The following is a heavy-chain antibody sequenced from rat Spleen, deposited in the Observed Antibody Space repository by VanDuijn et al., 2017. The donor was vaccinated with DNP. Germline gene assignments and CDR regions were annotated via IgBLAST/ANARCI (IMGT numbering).Heavy chain of an antibody. V-gene: IGHV2-27*01. CDR2: MQSGGGT. D-gene: IGHD1-5*01. Sequence: QVQLKESGPGLVQPSQTLSLTCTVSGFSLTVYHVHWVRQPPGKALEWMGKMQSGGGTDYSSVLKSRLSISRDTSKSQVFLKMNSVQTEDTAMYFGVRSESRYNPFDYWGQGVMVAVSS. CDR3: VRSESRYNPFDY. CDR1: GFSLTVYH. J-gene: IGHJ2*01.